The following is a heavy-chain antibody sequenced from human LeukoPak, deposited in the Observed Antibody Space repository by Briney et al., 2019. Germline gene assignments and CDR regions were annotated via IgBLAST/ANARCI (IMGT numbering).Heavy chain of an antibody. D-gene: IGHD4-17*01. CDR1: GGTFSSYA. CDR3: ARVLGHDYGDYYFDY. J-gene: IGHJ4*02. Sequence: ASVKVSCKASGGTFSSYAISWVRQAPGQGLEWMGRIIPILGIANYAQKFQGRVTMTRDTSTSTVYMELSSLRSEDTAVYYCARVLGHDYGDYYFDYWGQGTLVTVSS. V-gene: IGHV1-69*04. CDR2: IIPILGIA.